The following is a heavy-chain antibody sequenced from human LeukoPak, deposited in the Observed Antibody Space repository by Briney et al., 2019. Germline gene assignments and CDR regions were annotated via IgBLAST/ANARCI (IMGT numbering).Heavy chain of an antibody. Sequence: SETLSLTCTVSGGSISSSIYYWGWIRQPPGKGLEWIGSIYYSGSTYYNPSLKSRVTISVDTSKNQFSLKLSSVTAADTAVYYCARRRGSGSYSSTFLFDPWGQGTLVTVSS. CDR2: IYYSGST. D-gene: IGHD3-10*01. CDR3: ARRRGSGSYSSTFLFDP. V-gene: IGHV4-39*01. CDR1: GGSISSSIYY. J-gene: IGHJ5*02.